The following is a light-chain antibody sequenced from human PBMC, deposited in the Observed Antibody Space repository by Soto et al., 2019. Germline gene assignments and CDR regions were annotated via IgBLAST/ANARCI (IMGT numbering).Light chain of an antibody. J-gene: IGKJ4*01. CDR1: RNINSNY. CDR3: QQYISSPLT. CDR2: GAS. Sequence: EIVLTQSPGTLSLSPGERATLSCRASRNINSNYLAWYQQKPGQAPSLLTYGASSRATDVPDRFSASGSGTDFALTISGLEPEDVAVYYCQQYISSPLTFGGGTKVEI. V-gene: IGKV3-20*01.